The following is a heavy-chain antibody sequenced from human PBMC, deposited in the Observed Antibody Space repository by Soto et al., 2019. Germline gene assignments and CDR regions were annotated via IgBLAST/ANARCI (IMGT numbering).Heavy chain of an antibody. CDR2: ITDDGSNN. CDR3: VRERRGYRPAK. CDR1: GFTFRNYA. J-gene: IGHJ4*02. Sequence: QVHLVESGGGVVQPGRSLRLSCAASGFTFRNYAMHWVRQAPGKGLEWVALITDDGSNNYYADSVKGRFTISRDQSKDRLFLPMNSLSPEDTAVYYCVRERRGYRPAKWGQATVVPVAP. V-gene: IGHV3-30-3*01. D-gene: IGHD6-13*01.